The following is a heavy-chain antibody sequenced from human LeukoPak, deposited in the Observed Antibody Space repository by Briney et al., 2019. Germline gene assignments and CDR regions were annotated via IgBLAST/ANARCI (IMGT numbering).Heavy chain of an antibody. J-gene: IGHJ5*02. CDR3: AKAYEYGWFDP. Sequence: ASVKVSCKASGYTFTDYFLHWLRQAPGQGLEWMGWINPITGATNYAQNFQGRVTMTRDTSITTGNMELNRLTSDDTAVYYCAKAYEYGWFDPWGQGTLVTVSS. CDR2: INPITGAT. D-gene: IGHD3-16*01. V-gene: IGHV1-2*02. CDR1: GYTFTDYF.